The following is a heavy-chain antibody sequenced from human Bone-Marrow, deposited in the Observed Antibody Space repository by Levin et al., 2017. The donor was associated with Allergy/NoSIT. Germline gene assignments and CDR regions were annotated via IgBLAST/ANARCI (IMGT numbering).Heavy chain of an antibody. Sequence: PGGSLRLSCAASGFTFSSYAMSWVRQAPGKGLEWVSAISGSGGSTYYADSVKGRFTISRDNSKNTLYLQMNSLRAEDTAVYYCAKRADILITMVRGGAFDIWGQGTMVTVSS. V-gene: IGHV3-23*01. CDR1: GFTFSSYA. D-gene: IGHD3-10*01. CDR3: AKRADILITMVRGGAFDI. CDR2: ISGSGGST. J-gene: IGHJ3*02.